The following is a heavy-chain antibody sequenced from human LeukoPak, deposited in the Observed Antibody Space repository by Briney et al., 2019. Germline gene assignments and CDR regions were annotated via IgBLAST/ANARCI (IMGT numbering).Heavy chain of an antibody. CDR3: ARTTEDCSSTSCYQYWFDP. D-gene: IGHD2-2*01. Sequence: SETLSLTCNVSGGSIRGYYWSWIRQPPGKGLEWIGYIHYSGSTSYNPSLKSRVTISVDTSKNQISLKVRSATAADTAVYYCARTTEDCSSTSCYQYWFDPWGQGTLVTVSS. CDR2: IHYSGST. J-gene: IGHJ5*02. V-gene: IGHV4-59*01. CDR1: GGSIRGYY.